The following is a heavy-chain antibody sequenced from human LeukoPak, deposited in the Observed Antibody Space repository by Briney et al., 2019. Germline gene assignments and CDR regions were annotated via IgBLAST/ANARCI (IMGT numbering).Heavy chain of an antibody. V-gene: IGHV4-59*02. CDR1: GGSVSDYY. CDR3: ASRKLGNDY. J-gene: IGHJ4*02. Sequence: SETLSLTCTVSGGSVSDYYWGWIRQSPGKALEWIGYIYYTETSYNPSLKSRVTISADTSRDQFSLKLSSVTAADTTVYYCASRKLGNDYWGQGILVTVTS. CDR2: IYYTET. D-gene: IGHD7-27*01.